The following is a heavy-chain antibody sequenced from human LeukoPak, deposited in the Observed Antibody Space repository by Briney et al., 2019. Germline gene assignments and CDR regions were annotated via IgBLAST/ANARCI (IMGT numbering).Heavy chain of an antibody. D-gene: IGHD2-21*02. CDR1: GFTFSSNY. Sequence: GGSLRLSCAASGFTFSSNYMSWVRQAPGEGLEGVSVIYSGGSTYYADSVKGRFTISRHNSKNTLYLQMNSLRAEDTAVYYCARATASSPLYYGMDVWGQGTTVTVSS. V-gene: IGHV3-53*04. CDR2: IYSGGST. CDR3: ARATASSPLYYGMDV. J-gene: IGHJ6*02.